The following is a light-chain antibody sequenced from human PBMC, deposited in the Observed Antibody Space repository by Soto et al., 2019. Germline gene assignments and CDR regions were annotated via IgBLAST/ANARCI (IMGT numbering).Light chain of an antibody. CDR1: QSISNW. J-gene: IGKJ1*01. CDR3: QQYSSYPWT. CDR2: KAS. V-gene: IGKV1-5*03. Sequence: DIQMTQSPSTLSASVGDRVTITCRASQSISNWLAWYQQKPGKAPKLLIYKASSLESGVPSRFSGSGSGTEFTLTISSLQPDDFAPYYCQQYSSYPWTFGQGTKVEIK.